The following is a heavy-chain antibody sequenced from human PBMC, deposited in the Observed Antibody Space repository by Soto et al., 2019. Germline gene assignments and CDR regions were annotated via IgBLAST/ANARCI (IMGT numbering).Heavy chain of an antibody. D-gene: IGHD2-15*01. J-gene: IGHJ4*02. CDR3: AKDFVGSIADYFDS. V-gene: IGHV3-23*01. CDR1: GFTFSSYA. CDR2: ISSGGGYT. Sequence: GALRLSCAASGFTFSSYAMSWVRQAPGKGMEWVASISSGGGYTYYADSVKGRFTISRDNSKNTLCLQMNSLRADDAAVYYCAKDFVGSIADYFDSWGQGTLVTVSS.